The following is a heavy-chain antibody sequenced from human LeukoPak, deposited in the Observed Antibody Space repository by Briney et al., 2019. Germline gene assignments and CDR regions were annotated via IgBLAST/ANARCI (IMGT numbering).Heavy chain of an antibody. Sequence: SETLSLTFAVYGGSFSGYYWSWIRQPPGKGLEWIGEINHSGSTNYNPSLKSRVTISVDTSKNQFSLKLHSVTAADTDVYYCERLRFLEWLLRYYYYMDVWGKGTTVTVSS. CDR1: GGSFSGYY. D-gene: IGHD3-3*01. CDR2: INHSGST. V-gene: IGHV4-34*01. CDR3: ERLRFLEWLLRYYYYMDV. J-gene: IGHJ6*03.